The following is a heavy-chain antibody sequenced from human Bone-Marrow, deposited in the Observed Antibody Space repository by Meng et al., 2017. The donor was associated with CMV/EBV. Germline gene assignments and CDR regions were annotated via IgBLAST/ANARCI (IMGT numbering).Heavy chain of an antibody. J-gene: IGHJ4*02. D-gene: IGHD2-2*01. CDR3: ARLFCSSTSCYLYFDY. CDR2: INPNSGGT. CDR1: GSTFTGYY. V-gene: IGHV1-2*02. Sequence: SGSTFTGYYMHWVRQAPGQGLEWMGWINPNSGGTNYAQKFQGRVTMTRDTSISTAYMELSRLRSDDTAVYYCARLFCSSTSCYLYFDYWGQGTLVTVSS.